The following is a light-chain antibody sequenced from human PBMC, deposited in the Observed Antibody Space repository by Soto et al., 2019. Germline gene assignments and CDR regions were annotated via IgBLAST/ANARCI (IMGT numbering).Light chain of an antibody. Sequence: QSVLTQPPSASGTPGQRVTISCSGSSSNFGSNYVYWYQQLPGTAPKLLIYTNDQRPSGVPDRFSGSKSGTSASLAISGLRSEDEADYYCAAWDDSLRGWVFGGGTKLTVL. CDR3: AAWDDSLRGWV. V-gene: IGLV1-47*02. J-gene: IGLJ3*02. CDR1: SSNFGSNY. CDR2: TND.